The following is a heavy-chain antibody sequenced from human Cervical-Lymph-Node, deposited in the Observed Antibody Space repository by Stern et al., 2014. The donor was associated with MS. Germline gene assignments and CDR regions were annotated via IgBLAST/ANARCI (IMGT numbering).Heavy chain of an antibody. CDR2: ISYRRST. V-gene: IGHV4-31*03. D-gene: IGHD3-10*01. J-gene: IGHJ3*02. CDR3: ARGRQYYYASGSSPPDAFDI. CDR1: GGPISSCSHY. Sequence: HVQLQDSGPGLVKPSQTLSLTFTFSGGPISSCSHYWNWIRQHPAKGLEWIGYISYRRSTEYNPSLKRRVIISADTTQQHFSRKLRSVTAADTAVYYCARGRQYYYASGSSPPDAFDIWGQGTMVTVSS.